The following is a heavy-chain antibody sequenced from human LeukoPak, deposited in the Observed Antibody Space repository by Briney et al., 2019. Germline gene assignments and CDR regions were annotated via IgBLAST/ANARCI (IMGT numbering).Heavy chain of an antibody. V-gene: IGHV3-20*04. J-gene: IGHJ6*03. CDR1: GFTFSSYS. Sequence: GGSLRLSCAASGFTFSSYSMNWVRQAPGKGLEWVSGINWNGGSTGYADSVKGRFTISRDNAKNSLYLQMNSLRAEDTALYYCARDHFFSGSYFRYYYYYMDVWGKGTTVTVSS. CDR3: ARDHFFSGSYFRYYYYYMDV. D-gene: IGHD1-26*01. CDR2: INWNGGST.